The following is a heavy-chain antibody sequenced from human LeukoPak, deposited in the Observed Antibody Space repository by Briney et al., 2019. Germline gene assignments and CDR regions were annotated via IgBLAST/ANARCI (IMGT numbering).Heavy chain of an antibody. J-gene: IGHJ6*02. Sequence: SETLSLTCTVSGGSISSSSYHWGWIRQPPGKGLEWIGSIYYSGSTSYNPSLKSRVTISVDTSKNQFSPKLSSVTAADTAVYYCARHVGQNYYYYYYGLDVWGQGTTVTVSS. CDR2: IYYSGST. CDR1: GGSISSSSYH. D-gene: IGHD1-26*01. V-gene: IGHV4-39*01. CDR3: ARHVGQNYYYYYYGLDV.